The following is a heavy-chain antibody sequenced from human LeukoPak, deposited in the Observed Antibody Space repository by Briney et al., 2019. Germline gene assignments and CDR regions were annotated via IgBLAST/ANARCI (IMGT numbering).Heavy chain of an antibody. CDR2: IYSGGST. CDR3: ARDLRGDSSVLAGY. Sequence: GGSLRLSCAASGFTISSNYMSWVRQAPGKGLEWVSVIYSGGSTYYADSVKGRFTISRDNSKNTLYLQMNSLRAEDTAVYYCARDLRGDSSVLAGYWGQGTLVTVSS. V-gene: IGHV3-53*01. J-gene: IGHJ4*02. CDR1: GFTISSNY. D-gene: IGHD3-22*01.